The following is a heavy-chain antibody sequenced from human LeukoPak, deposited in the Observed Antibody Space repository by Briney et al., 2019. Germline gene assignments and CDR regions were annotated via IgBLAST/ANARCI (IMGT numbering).Heavy chain of an antibody. J-gene: IGHJ4*02. D-gene: IGHD1-14*01. Sequence: GRSLRLSCAASGFIFDDYAMHWVRQAPGKGLEWVSGISWNSGSIGYADSVKGRFTISRDNAKNSLYLQMNSLRAEDMALYYCARKSTGFDYWGKGTLVTVSS. CDR3: ARKSTGFDY. V-gene: IGHV3-9*03. CDR2: ISWNSGSI. CDR1: GFIFDDYA.